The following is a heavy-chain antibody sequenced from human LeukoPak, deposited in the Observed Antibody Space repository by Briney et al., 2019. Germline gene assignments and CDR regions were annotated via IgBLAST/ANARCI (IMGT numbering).Heavy chain of an antibody. CDR1: GYTFTSYY. V-gene: IGHV1-46*01. CDR2: INPSGGST. CDR3: ARGEMATIVDY. D-gene: IGHD5-24*01. J-gene: IGHJ4*02. Sequence: ALVKVSCKASGYTFTSYYMHWVRQARGQGLEWMGIINPSGGSTSYAQKFQGRVTMTRDTSTSTVYMELSSLRSEDTAVYYCARGEMATIVDYWGQGTLVTVSS.